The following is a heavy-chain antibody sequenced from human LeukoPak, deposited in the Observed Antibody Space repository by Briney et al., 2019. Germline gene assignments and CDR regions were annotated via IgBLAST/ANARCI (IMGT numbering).Heavy chain of an antibody. CDR2: MNPNTGNT. Sequence: GASVKVSCKASGYSFTDYDINWVRQATGQGLEWMGWMNPNTGNTDYAQKFQGRVTMTRDTSISTSYMELCGLRSDDTAIYYCAGGWEPYDYWFDPWGQGTLVTVSS. D-gene: IGHD5-12*01. CDR1: GYSFTDYD. J-gene: IGHJ5*02. V-gene: IGHV1-8*01. CDR3: AGGWEPYDYWFDP.